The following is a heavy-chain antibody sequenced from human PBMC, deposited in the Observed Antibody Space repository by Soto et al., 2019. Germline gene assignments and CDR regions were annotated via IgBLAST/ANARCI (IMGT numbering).Heavy chain of an antibody. J-gene: IGHJ5*02. V-gene: IGHV4-31*03. CDR2: LSYCEAT. Sequence: PSESLSLTGTVSGASSTSGAAYWGRIRGHPGKGLEWIGYLSYCEATTNSPHLKRGLTMSLDTSKNRFSQKLNSVPRADTAVFYCARVTATGTRWFGPWGPGTLVTVSS. CDR3: ARVTATGTRWFGP. CDR1: GASSTSGAAY. D-gene: IGHD6-13*01.